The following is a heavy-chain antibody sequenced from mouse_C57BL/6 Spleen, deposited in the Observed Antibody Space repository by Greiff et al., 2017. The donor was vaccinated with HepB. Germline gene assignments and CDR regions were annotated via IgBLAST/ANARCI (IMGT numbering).Heavy chain of an antibody. CDR1: GYTFTDYE. V-gene: IGHV1-15*01. J-gene: IGHJ1*03. CDR2: IDPETGGT. CDR3: TRGGVYYDYGYFYV. D-gene: IGHD2-4*01. Sequence: VQLQQSGAELVRPGASVTLSCKASGYTFTDYEMHWVKQTPVHGLEWIGAIDPETGGTAYNQKFKGKAILTADKSSSTAYMELRSLTSEDSAVYYCTRGGVYYDYGYFYVWGTGTTVTVSS.